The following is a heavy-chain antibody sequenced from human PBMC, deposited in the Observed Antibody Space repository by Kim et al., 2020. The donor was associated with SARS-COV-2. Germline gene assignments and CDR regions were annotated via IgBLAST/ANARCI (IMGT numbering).Heavy chain of an antibody. Sequence: GSLRLSCAASGFTFSSYEMNWVRQAPGKGLAWVSYISSSGSTIYYADSVKGRFTISRDNAKNSLYLQMNSLRAEDTAVYYCARDPYSSSYNYYGMDVWGQGTTVTVSS. CDR2: ISSSGSTI. D-gene: IGHD6-13*01. V-gene: IGHV3-48*03. CDR3: ARDPYSSSYNYYGMDV. CDR1: GFTFSSYE. J-gene: IGHJ6*02.